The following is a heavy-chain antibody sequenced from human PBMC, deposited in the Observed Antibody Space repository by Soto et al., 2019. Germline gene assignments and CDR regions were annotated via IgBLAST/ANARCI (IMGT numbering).Heavy chain of an antibody. CDR3: ARVRQLVGYFYDYKDV. V-gene: IGHV4-4*02. Sequence: SETLSLTCAVSGGSISSSNWWSWVRQPPGKGLEWIGEIYHSGSTNYNPSLKSRVTISVDKSKNQFSLKLSSVTAADTAVYYCARVRQLVGYFYDYKDVWGKGTTVTVSS. CDR2: IYHSGST. D-gene: IGHD6-6*01. J-gene: IGHJ6*03. CDR1: GGSISSSNW.